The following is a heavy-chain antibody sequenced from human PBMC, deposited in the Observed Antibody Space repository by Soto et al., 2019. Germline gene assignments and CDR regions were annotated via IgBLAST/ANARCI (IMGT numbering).Heavy chain of an antibody. CDR3: AKVSPDIVVVVAHFDY. CDR2: ISGSGGST. CDR1: GFTFSSYA. J-gene: IGHJ4*02. D-gene: IGHD2-15*01. Sequence: GGSLRLSCAASGFTFSSYAMSWVRQAPGKGLEWVSAISGSGGSTYYADSVKGRFTISRDNSKNTLYLQMNSLRAEDTAVYYCAKVSPDIVVVVAHFDYWGQGILVTVSS. V-gene: IGHV3-23*01.